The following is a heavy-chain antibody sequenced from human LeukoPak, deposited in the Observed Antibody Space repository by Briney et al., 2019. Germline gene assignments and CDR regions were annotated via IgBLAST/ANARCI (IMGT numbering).Heavy chain of an antibody. J-gene: IGHJ4*02. CDR2: MYPGGNT. CDR1: GNSISSFH. V-gene: IGHV4-4*09. D-gene: IGHD6-19*01. Sequence: SETLSLTCAVSGNSISSFHWSWIRQPPGRGLEWVAFMYPGGNTNHNPSLGSRVTMSGDTSKNELSLKLTSVTAADSAVYFCAKHDAAAWLDSWGQGILVTVSS. CDR3: AKHDAAAWLDS.